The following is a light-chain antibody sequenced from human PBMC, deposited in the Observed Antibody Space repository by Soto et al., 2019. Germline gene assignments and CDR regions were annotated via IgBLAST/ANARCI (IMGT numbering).Light chain of an antibody. CDR3: CSYAGSYTVV. Sequence: QSALTQPRSVSGSPGQSVTISCTGTSSDVGGYNYVSWYQQHPGKAPKLMIYDVNKRPSGVPDRFSGSKSGNTASLTISGLQAEDEADYYCCSYAGSYTVVFGGGNMLTVL. CDR1: SSDVGGYNY. CDR2: DVN. V-gene: IGLV2-11*01. J-gene: IGLJ2*01.